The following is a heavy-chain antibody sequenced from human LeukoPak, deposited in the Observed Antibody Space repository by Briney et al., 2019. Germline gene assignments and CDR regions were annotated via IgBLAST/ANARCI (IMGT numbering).Heavy chain of an antibody. CDR3: ARHNYGSGSYWFDP. CDR2: IYPGDSLT. D-gene: IGHD3-10*01. CDR1: GYSFTNYW. V-gene: IGHV5-51*01. J-gene: IGHJ5*02. Sequence: GESLKISCKGSGYSFTNYWIGWVRQMPGKGLEWMGIIYPGDSLTRYSPSFQGQVTISADKSISTAYLQWSSLKASHTAMYYCARHNYGSGSYWFDPWGQGTLVTVSS.